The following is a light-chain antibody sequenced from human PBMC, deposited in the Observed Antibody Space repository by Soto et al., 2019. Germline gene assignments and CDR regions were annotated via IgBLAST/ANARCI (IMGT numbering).Light chain of an antibody. CDR2: TNS. CDR1: SSNIGAGYD. CDR3: QSYDSSLSALV. Sequence: QSVLTQPPSVSGAPGQGVTISCAGTSSNIGAGYDVHWYQQVPGTATKLPIYTNSNQPSGVPDRFSGSKSGTSADLAITGLQAADEADYYCQSYDSSLSALVFGGGTKLTVL. J-gene: IGLJ3*02. V-gene: IGLV1-40*01.